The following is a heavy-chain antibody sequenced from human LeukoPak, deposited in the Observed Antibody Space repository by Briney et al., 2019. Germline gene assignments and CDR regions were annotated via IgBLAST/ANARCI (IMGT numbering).Heavy chain of an antibody. CDR2: IYYSGST. J-gene: IGHJ4*02. CDR1: GGSISSYY. CDR3: ARVMGTAMVSSGYYFDY. V-gene: IGHV4-59*01. D-gene: IGHD5-18*01. Sequence: SETLSLTCTVSGGSISSYYWSWVRQPPGKGLEWIGCIYYSGSTNYNPSLKSRVTISVDTSKNQFSLKLSSVTAADTAVYYCARVMGTAMVSSGYYFDYWGQGTLVTVSS.